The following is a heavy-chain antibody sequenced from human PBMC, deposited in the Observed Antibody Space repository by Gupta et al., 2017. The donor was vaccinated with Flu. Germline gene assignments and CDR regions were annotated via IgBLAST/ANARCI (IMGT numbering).Heavy chain of an antibody. Sequence: QVHLQESGPGLVQPSGTLSLTCAVSGDSIPSITWWSWIRQSPGKPLEWIGEIYYTGSTNYNPSLRSRVTMSLDKSKNQFSLNLNSVTVADSAVYYCARGPNYFDSSEFGYWGQGILVTVSS. D-gene: IGHD3-22*01. CDR1: GDSIPSITW. V-gene: IGHV4-4*02. J-gene: IGHJ4*02. CDR3: ARGPNYFDSSEFGY. CDR2: IYYTGST.